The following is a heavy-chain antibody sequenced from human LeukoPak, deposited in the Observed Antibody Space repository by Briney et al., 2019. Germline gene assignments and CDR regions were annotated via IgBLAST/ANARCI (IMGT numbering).Heavy chain of an antibody. CDR1: GFTFSSYA. D-gene: IGHD1-26*01. Sequence: PGGSLRLSCAASGFTFSSYAMTWARQAPGKGLEWVSVISGSGADASYADSVKGRFTISRDNSKNTLYLQMNSLRAEDTAVYYCAKKTIVGATVDAFDIWGQGTMVTVSS. CDR2: ISGSGADA. CDR3: AKKTIVGATVDAFDI. J-gene: IGHJ3*02. V-gene: IGHV3-23*01.